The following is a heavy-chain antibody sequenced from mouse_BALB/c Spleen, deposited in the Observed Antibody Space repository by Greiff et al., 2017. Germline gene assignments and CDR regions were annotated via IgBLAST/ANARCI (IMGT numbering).Heavy chain of an antibody. Sequence: QVQLQQSGAELVKPGASVKLSCKASGYTFTEYIIHWVKQRSGQGLEWIGWFYPGSGSIKYNEKFKDKATLTADKSSSTVYMEISRLTSEDSAVYFCARHGPYYDYEGAWFAYWGQGTLVTVSA. J-gene: IGHJ3*01. D-gene: IGHD2-4*01. V-gene: IGHV1-62-2*01. CDR1: GYTFTEYI. CDR2: FYPGSGSI. CDR3: ARHGPYYDYEGAWFAY.